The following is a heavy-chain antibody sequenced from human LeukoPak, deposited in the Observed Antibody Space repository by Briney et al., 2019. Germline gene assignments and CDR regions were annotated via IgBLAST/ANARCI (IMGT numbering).Heavy chain of an antibody. J-gene: IGHJ4*02. CDR2: IDPSDSYT. V-gene: IGHV5-10-1*01. CDR1: GYSFSTYY. CDR3: ARRDRSGYDYFDY. D-gene: IGHD5-12*01. Sequence: GESLKISCKGSGYSFSTYYISWVRQMPGKGLEWMGRIDPSDSYTNYSPSFQGHVTISGDKSISTAYLQWSSLKASDTAMYYCARRDRSGYDYFDYWGQGTLVTVTS.